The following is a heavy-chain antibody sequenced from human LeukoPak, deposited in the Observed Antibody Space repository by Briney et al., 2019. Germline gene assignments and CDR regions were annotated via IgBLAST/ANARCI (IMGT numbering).Heavy chain of an antibody. V-gene: IGHV1-18*01. D-gene: IGHD1-1*01. J-gene: IGHJ4*02. Sequence: GASVKVSCKASGYTFTRYDITWVRQAPGQGLEWMGWISPYNANANYAQKTQGRSIMTTDTSTNTAYMELWSLTSDDTAVYYCARVSGSAYDFWGQGTLVTVSS. CDR3: ARVSGSAYDF. CDR2: ISPYNANA. CDR1: GYTFTRYD.